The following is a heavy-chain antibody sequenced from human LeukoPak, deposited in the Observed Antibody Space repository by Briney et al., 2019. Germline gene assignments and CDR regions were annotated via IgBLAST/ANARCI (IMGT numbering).Heavy chain of an antibody. D-gene: IGHD6-13*01. CDR2: ISYDGGNK. CDR1: GFTFSSYG. CDR3: AKGSSSWSIDY. Sequence: GGSLRLSCAASGFTFSSYGMHWVRQAPGKGLEWVAVISYDGGNKYYADSVKGRFTTSRDDSKNTLYLQVNSLRAEDTAVYYCAKGSSSWSIDYWGQGTLVTVSS. J-gene: IGHJ4*02. V-gene: IGHV3-30*18.